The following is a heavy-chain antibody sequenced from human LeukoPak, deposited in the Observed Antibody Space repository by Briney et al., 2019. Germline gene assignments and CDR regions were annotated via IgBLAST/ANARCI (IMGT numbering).Heavy chain of an antibody. CDR2: TYYRSKWYN. CDR1: GDSVSSNSAT. V-gene: IGHV6-1*01. J-gene: IGHJ1*01. Sequence: SQTLSLTCAISGDSVSSNSATWNWIRQSPSRGLEWLGRTYYRSKWYNDYAVSVKSRITINPDTSKNQFSLQLNSVTPEDTAVYYCAGGDYYYDSSGYYRNTEYFQHWGQGTLVTVSS. CDR3: AGGDYYYDSSGYYRNTEYFQH. D-gene: IGHD3-22*01.